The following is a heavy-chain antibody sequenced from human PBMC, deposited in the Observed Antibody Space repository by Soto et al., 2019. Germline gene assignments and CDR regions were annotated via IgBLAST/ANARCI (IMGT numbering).Heavy chain of an antibody. CDR3: AKETATTVTYYYYYGMDV. J-gene: IGHJ6*02. CDR1: GFTFSSYA. V-gene: IGHV3-23*01. CDR2: ISGSGGST. D-gene: IGHD4-17*01. Sequence: EVQLLESGGGLVQPGGSLRLSCAASGFTFSSYAMSWVRQAPGKGLEWVSAISGSGGSTYYADSVKGRFTISRDNSKNTLYLQMNSLRAEDTAVYYCAKETATTVTYYYYYGMDVWGQGTTVTVSS.